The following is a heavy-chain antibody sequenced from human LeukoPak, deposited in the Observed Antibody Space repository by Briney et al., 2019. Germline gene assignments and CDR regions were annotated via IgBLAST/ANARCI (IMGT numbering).Heavy chain of an antibody. D-gene: IGHD1-26*01. CDR2: ISAYNGNT. CDR1: GYTFTGYY. J-gene: IGHJ4*02. CDR3: ARRQIYSGSYDY. Sequence: ASVKVSCKASGYTFTGYYMHWVRQAPGQGLEWMGWISAYNGNTNYAQKLQGRVTMTTDTSTSTAYMELRSLRSDDTAVYYCARRQIYSGSYDYWGQGTLVTVSS. V-gene: IGHV1-18*04.